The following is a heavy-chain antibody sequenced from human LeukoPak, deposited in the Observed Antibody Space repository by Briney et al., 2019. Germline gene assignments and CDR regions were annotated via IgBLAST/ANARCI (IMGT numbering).Heavy chain of an antibody. CDR2: IYTSGST. CDR1: GGSISSYY. Sequence: SETLSLTCTVSGGSISSYYWSWIRQPAGKGLEWIGRIYTSGSTNYNPSLKSRVTMSVDTSKNQFSLKLSSVTAADTAVYYCAGEGRYCSSTSCYNWFDPWGQGTLVTVSS. D-gene: IGHD2-2*01. J-gene: IGHJ5*02. V-gene: IGHV4-4*07. CDR3: AGEGRYCSSTSCYNWFDP.